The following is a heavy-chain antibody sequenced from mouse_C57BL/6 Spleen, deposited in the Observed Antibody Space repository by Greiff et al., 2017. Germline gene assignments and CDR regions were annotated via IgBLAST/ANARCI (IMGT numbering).Heavy chain of an antibody. CDR2: IYPGSGST. V-gene: IGHV1-55*01. D-gene: IGHD1-1*01. CDR3: ARRYYGSNAWFAY. Sequence: VQLQQPGAELVKPGASVKMSCKASGYTFTSYWITWVKQRPGQGLEWIGEIYPGSGSTNYNEKFKSKATLTVDTSSSTAYMQLSSLTSEDSAVYYCARRYYGSNAWFAYWGQGTLVTVSA. J-gene: IGHJ3*01. CDR1: GYTFTSYW.